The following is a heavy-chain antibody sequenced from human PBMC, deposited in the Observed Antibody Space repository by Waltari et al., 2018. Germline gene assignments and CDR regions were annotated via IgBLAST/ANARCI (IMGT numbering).Heavy chain of an antibody. D-gene: IGHD6-6*01. J-gene: IGHJ5*02. Sequence: QVQLVQSGAEVQKPGSSVRVSCKASGGTLSSYPISWVRQAPGQGLEWMGRLIPFLDRANYAQRFQGRLTITADKSTNTAYMELARLTSEDTAVYYCARPTGDSTASSNWFDPWGQGTLVTVSS. CDR1: GGTLSSYP. CDR2: LIPFLDRA. CDR3: ARPTGDSTASSNWFDP. V-gene: IGHV1-69*04.